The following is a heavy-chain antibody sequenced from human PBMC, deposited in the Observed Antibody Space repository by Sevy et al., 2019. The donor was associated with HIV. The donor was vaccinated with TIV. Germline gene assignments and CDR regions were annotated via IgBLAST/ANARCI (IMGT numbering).Heavy chain of an antibody. Sequence: GGSLRLSCAASGFTFSSYWMSWVRQAPGKGLEWVANIKQDGSEKYYVDSVKGRFTISRDNAKNSLYLQMNSLRAEDTAVYYCARVCGSSWFWGYNWFDPWGQGTLVTVSS. CDR1: GFTFSSYW. J-gene: IGHJ5*02. D-gene: IGHD6-13*01. CDR2: IKQDGSEK. CDR3: ARVCGSSWFWGYNWFDP. V-gene: IGHV3-7*03.